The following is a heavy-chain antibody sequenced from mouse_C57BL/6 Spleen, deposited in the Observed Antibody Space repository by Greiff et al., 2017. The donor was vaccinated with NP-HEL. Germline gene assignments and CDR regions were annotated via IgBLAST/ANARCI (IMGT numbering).Heavy chain of an antibody. D-gene: IGHD3-3*01. J-gene: IGHJ2*01. CDR3: ARDDPRGYFDY. CDR2: ISDGGSYT. Sequence: EVKLVESGGGLVKPGGSLKLSCAASGFTFSSYAMSWVRQTPEKRLEWVATISDGGSYTYYPDNVKGRFTISRDNAKNNLYLQMSHLKSEDTAMYYCARDDPRGYFDYWGQGTTLTVSS. CDR1: GFTFSSYA. V-gene: IGHV5-4*01.